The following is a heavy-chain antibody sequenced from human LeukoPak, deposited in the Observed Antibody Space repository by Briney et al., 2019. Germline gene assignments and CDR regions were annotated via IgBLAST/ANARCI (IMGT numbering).Heavy chain of an antibody. CDR1: GYTFIGYY. J-gene: IGHJ5*01. CDR3: ARAPGPDYDSSGSYDS. CDR2: INPKSGVT. Sequence: ASVKVSCKASGYTFIGYYLHWVRQAPGQGPEWMGWINPKSGVTKNAQKFQGRVTMTRDTSTSTAYMELSRLRSDDTAVYYCARAPGPDYDSSGSYDSWGQGTLVTVSS. D-gene: IGHD3-22*01. V-gene: IGHV1-2*02.